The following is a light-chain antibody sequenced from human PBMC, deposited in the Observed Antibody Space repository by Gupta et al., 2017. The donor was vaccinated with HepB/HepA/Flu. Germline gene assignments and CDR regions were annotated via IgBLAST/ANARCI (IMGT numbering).Light chain of an antibody. Sequence: QSALTQPAYLSGSPGQSITISCTGTSSDYVSWYQQYPGKSPKLLIYNVSDRPSGVSHRFSGSKSGNTASLSISGLQTEDEAYYYCSSYTYTTTLVVFGGGTKLTVL. CDR2: NVS. CDR1: SSDY. J-gene: IGLJ2*01. CDR3: SSYTYTTTLVV. V-gene: IGLV2-14*03.